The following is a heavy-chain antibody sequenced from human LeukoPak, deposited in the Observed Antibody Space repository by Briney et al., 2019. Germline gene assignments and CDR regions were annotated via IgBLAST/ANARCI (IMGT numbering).Heavy chain of an antibody. Sequence: GGSLRLSCAASVFTFSSYEMNWVRQAPGKGLEWVSYISSSGSTIYDADSVKGRFTISRDKSKNTLYLQMNNLRAEDTAVYYCAKGDSSDVEGPFDYWGQGTLVTVSS. CDR3: AKGDSSDVEGPFDY. CDR2: ISSSGSTI. V-gene: IGHV3-48*03. CDR1: VFTFSSYE. J-gene: IGHJ4*02. D-gene: IGHD3-22*01.